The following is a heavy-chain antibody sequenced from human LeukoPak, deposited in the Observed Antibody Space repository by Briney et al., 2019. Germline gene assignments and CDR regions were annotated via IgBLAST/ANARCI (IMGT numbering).Heavy chain of an antibody. CDR1: GGSFSGYY. CDR2: INHSGST. V-gene: IGHV4-34*01. CDR3: ARGYAFDI. Sequence: SETLSLTXAVYGGSFSGYYWSWIRQPPGKGLEWIGEINHSGSTNYNPSLKSRVTISVDTSKNQFSLKPSSVTAADTAVYYCARGYAFDIWGQGTMVTVSS. J-gene: IGHJ3*02.